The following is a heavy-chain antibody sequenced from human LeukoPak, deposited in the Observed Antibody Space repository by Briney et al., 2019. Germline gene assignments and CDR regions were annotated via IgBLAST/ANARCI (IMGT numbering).Heavy chain of an antibody. CDR1: GGSISSYY. V-gene: IGHV4-59*08. J-gene: IGHJ5*02. Sequence: SETLSLTCTVSGGSISSYYWTWIRQPPGKGLEWIGFIHYSGSSNYNPSLKSRVTISVDTSKNQFSLKLSSVTAADTAVYYCARLAYCGGDCYANWFDPWGQGTLVTVSS. D-gene: IGHD2-21*02. CDR2: IHYSGSS. CDR3: ARLAYCGGDCYANWFDP.